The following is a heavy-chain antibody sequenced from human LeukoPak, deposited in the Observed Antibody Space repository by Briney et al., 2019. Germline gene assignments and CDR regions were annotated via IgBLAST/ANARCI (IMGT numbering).Heavy chain of an antibody. J-gene: IGHJ3*02. D-gene: IGHD1-14*01. CDR2: IYPGDSDT. CDR3: ASPRTDDTGAFDI. Sequence: GESLKISCKGSGYSFTSYWIGWVRQMPGKSLEWMGIIYPGDSDTRYSPSFQGQVTILADKSISTAYLQWSSLKASDTAMYYCASPRTDDTGAFDIWGQGTMVTVSS. V-gene: IGHV5-51*01. CDR1: GYSFTSYW.